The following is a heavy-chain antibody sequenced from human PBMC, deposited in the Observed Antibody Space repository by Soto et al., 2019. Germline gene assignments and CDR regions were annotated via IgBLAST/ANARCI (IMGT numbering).Heavy chain of an antibody. CDR1: GGSISSYY. V-gene: IGHV4-59*08. Sequence: SETXSLTCPVSGGSISSYYWSWIRQPPGKGLEWIGYIYYSGSTNYNPSLKSRVTISVDTSKNQFSLKLSSVTAADTAVYYCARRWGRTFDYWGQGTLVTVSS. CDR2: IYYSGST. D-gene: IGHD7-27*01. J-gene: IGHJ4*02. CDR3: ARRWGRTFDY.